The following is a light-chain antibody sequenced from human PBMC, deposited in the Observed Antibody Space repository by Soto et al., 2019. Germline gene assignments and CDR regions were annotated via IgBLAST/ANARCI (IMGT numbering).Light chain of an antibody. CDR1: SSNIGSNS. Sequence: QSVLTQPPSASGTPGQRVTISCSGSSSNIGSNSVNWYQHLPGTAPKLLIYGSDQRPSGVPDRFSGSKSGTSVSLAISGLQSEDEADYYCAAWDDSLNAVMFGGGTSSPS. CDR2: GSD. V-gene: IGLV1-44*01. CDR3: AAWDDSLNAVM. J-gene: IGLJ3*02.